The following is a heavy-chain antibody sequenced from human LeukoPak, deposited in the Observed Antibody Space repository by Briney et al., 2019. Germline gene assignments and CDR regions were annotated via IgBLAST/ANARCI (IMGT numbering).Heavy chain of an antibody. J-gene: IGHJ3*02. Sequence: PSETLSLTCTVSGGSISSSSYYWGWLRQPPGKGLEWIGSIYYSGSTYYNPSLKSRVTISVDTSKNQFSLKLSSVTAADTAVYYCARPIAAAVSPHDAFDIWGQGTMVTVSS. CDR1: GGSISSSSYY. D-gene: IGHD6-13*01. V-gene: IGHV4-39*01. CDR3: ARPIAAAVSPHDAFDI. CDR2: IYYSGST.